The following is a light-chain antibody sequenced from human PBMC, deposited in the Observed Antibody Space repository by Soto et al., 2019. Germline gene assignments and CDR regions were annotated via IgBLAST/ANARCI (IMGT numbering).Light chain of an antibody. CDR1: TSDIGSAKY. J-gene: IGLJ1*01. CDR3: SSHSSSSTDYV. V-gene: IGLV2-14*01. Sequence: QSALAQPASVSGSPGQSITISCTGSTSDIGSAKYVSWYQQHPGKATKVMIYEVNNRPSGVSNRFSGSKSGNTASLTISGLQDEDEADYYCSSHSSSSTDYVFGTGTKLTVL. CDR2: EVN.